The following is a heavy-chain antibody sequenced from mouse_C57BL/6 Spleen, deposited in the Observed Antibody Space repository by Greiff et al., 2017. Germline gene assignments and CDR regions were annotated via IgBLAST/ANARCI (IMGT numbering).Heavy chain of an antibody. D-gene: IGHD1-1*01. Sequence: QVQLQQPGAELVKPGASVKLSCKASGYTFTSYWMHWVKQRPGRGLEWIGRIDPNSGGTKYNEKFKSKATLTVDKPSSTAYMQLSSLTSEESAVYYCAQPHYGSGSWFAYWGQGTLGTVSA. CDR3: AQPHYGSGSWFAY. V-gene: IGHV1-72*01. CDR1: GYTFTSYW. CDR2: IDPNSGGT. J-gene: IGHJ3*01.